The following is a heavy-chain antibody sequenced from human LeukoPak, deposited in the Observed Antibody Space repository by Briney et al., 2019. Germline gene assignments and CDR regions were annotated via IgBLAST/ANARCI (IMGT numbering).Heavy chain of an antibody. CDR1: GYSFTSYW. V-gene: IGHV5-51*01. CDR3: ARQDCSGGSCYLDAFDI. Sequence: GESLKISCKGSGYSFTSYWIGRVRQMPGKGLEWMGIIYPGDSDTRYSPSFQGQVTISADKSISTAYLQWSSLKASDTAMYYCARQDCSGGSCYLDAFDIWGQGTMVTVSS. CDR2: IYPGDSDT. D-gene: IGHD2-15*01. J-gene: IGHJ3*02.